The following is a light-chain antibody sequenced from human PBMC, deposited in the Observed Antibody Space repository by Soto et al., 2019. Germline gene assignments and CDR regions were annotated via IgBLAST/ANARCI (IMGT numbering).Light chain of an antibody. V-gene: IGKV3-11*01. J-gene: IGKJ5*01. Sequence: VVLTQSPATLSLSPGERATLSCRTSLSVSVYLDWYQQKPGQAPRLLISDASNRATGIPARFSGSGSGTYFTLTISSLEPEDFAVYYCHQRQYWPPITFGQGTRLEIK. CDR3: HQRQYWPPIT. CDR2: DAS. CDR1: LSVSVY.